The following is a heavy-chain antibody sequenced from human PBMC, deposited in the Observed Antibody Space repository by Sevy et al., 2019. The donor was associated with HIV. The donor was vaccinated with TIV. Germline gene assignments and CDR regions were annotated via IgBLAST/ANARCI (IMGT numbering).Heavy chain of an antibody. CDR1: GYSISSGYY. CDR2: IYHSGST. J-gene: IGHJ6*04. V-gene: IGHV4-38-2*01. D-gene: IGHD6-13*01. CDR3: ARGDSSRPPASMDV. Sequence: SETLSLTCAVSGYSISSGYYWGWIRQPPGKGLEWIGSIYHSGSTYYNPSLKSRVTISVDTSKNQFSLKLSSVTAADTAVYYCARGDSSRPPASMDVWGKGTTVTVSS.